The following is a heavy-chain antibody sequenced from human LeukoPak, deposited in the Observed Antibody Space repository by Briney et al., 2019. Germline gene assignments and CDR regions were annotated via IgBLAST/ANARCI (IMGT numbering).Heavy chain of an antibody. J-gene: IGHJ6*02. CDR2: ISYDGINK. CDR1: GFTFSSYD. CDR3: AKDPSGDSFGSYGLDV. D-gene: IGHD5-18*01. V-gene: IGHV3-30*18. Sequence: VRSLRLSCAASGFTFSSYDMHWVRQAPGNGLEWVAVISYDGINKYYAASVKGRFTISRDNSKKTLYLQMNSRRPEDTAVYYCAKDPSGDSFGSYGLDVWGQGTTVTVSS.